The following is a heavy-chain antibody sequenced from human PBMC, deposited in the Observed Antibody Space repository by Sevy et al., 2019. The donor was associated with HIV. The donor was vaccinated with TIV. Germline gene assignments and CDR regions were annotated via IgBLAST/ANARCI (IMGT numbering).Heavy chain of an antibody. Sequence: SETLSLTCAVSGYSISSGYYWGWIRQPPGKGVDWIGHIYHSGTTSYNPSLESRVTMSINTSKNQFSLTLSSVTAADTAVYYCARYSAYYDSSGYARWFDPWGQRTLVTVSS. V-gene: IGHV4-38-2*01. CDR2: IYHSGTT. CDR3: ARYSAYYDSSGYARWFDP. CDR1: GYSISSGYY. D-gene: IGHD3-22*01. J-gene: IGHJ5*02.